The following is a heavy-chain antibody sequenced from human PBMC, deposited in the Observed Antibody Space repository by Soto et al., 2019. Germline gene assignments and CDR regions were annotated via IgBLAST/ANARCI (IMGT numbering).Heavy chain of an antibody. Sequence: EEQLLESGGGLVQPGGSLRLSCAASGFTFSSYALSWVRQAPGKGLEWVSAIGVSGGSTYYADSVKGRFSISRDNSKNTLYLQMNSLRAEDTAVYYCAKTARYCNGDGCYPFAWGLGTLVTVSS. V-gene: IGHV3-23*01. CDR2: IGVSGGST. CDR1: GFTFSSYA. J-gene: IGHJ4*02. CDR3: AKTARYCNGDGCYPFA. D-gene: IGHD2-15*01.